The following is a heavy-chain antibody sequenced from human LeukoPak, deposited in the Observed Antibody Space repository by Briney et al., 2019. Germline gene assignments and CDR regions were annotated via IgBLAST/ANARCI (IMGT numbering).Heavy chain of an antibody. CDR3: TSITDSSGWYGDNRWFDP. V-gene: IGHV3-73*01. D-gene: IGHD6-13*01. Sequence: PGGSLRLSCAASGFTFSGSAMHWVRQASGKGLEWVGRIRSKANSYATAYAASVKGRFTISRDDSKNTAYLQMNSLKTEDTAVYYCTSITDSSGWYGDNRWFDPWGQGTLVTVSS. J-gene: IGHJ5*02. CDR1: GFTFSGSA. CDR2: IRSKANSYAT.